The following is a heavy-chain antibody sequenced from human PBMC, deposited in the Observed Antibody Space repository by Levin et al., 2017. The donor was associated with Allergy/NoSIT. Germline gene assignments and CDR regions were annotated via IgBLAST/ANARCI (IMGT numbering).Heavy chain of an antibody. V-gene: IGHV3-7*01. D-gene: IGHD3-3*02. J-gene: IGHJ4*02. CDR3: ASHFLAY. Sequence: GGSLRLSCVASGFTFSNFWMSWVRQAPGKGREWVANVKQDGSDKYYVDSVKGRFTISRDNAKNSLSLQMDSLRAEDTAGYYCASHFLAYWGQGTPVTVSS. CDR1: GFTFSNFW. CDR2: VKQDGSDK.